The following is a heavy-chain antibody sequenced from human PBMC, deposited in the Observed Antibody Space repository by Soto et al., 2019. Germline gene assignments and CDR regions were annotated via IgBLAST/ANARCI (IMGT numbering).Heavy chain of an antibody. V-gene: IGHV4-30-4*01. CDR2: IYYSGST. D-gene: IGHD2-15*01. J-gene: IGHJ4*02. CDR1: GGSISSGDYY. Sequence: PSETLSPTCTVSGGSISSGDYYWSWIRQPPGKGLEWIGYIYYSGSTYYNPSLKSRVTISVDTSKNQFSLKLSSVTAADTAVYYCARAPVDCSGGSCLDYWGQGTLVTVSS. CDR3: ARAPVDCSGGSCLDY.